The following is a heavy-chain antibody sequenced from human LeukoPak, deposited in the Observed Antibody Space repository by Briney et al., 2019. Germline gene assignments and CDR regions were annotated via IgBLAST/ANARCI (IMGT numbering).Heavy chain of an antibody. CDR1: GGSFSGYY. J-gene: IGHJ5*02. D-gene: IGHD3-3*01. V-gene: IGHV4-34*01. Sequence: SETLSLTCAVHGGSFSGYYWSWIRQPPGKGLEWIGEINHSGSTNYNPSLKSRVTTSVDTSKNQFSLKLSSVTAADTAVYYCARGGPLWSGYYTGWFDPWGQGTLVTVSS. CDR2: INHSGST. CDR3: ARGGPLWSGYYTGWFDP.